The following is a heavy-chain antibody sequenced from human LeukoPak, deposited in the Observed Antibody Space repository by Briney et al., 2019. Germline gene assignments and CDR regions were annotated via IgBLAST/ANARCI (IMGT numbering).Heavy chain of an antibody. CDR2: INHSGST. CDR1: GGSISSGDYS. CDR3: ARTPPDYFDY. Sequence: SETLSLTCAVSGGSISSGDYSWSWIRQPPGKGLEWIGEINHSGSTNYNPSLKSRVTISVDTSKNQFSLKLSSVTAADTAVYYCARTPPDYFDYWGQGTLVTVSS. J-gene: IGHJ4*02. V-gene: IGHV4-30-2*01.